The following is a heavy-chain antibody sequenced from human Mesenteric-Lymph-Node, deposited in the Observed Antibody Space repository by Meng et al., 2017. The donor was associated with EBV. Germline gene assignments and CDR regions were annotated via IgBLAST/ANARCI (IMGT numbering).Heavy chain of an antibody. V-gene: IGHV1-3*01. CDR3: VREGSSWYGGGFYDY. J-gene: IGHJ4*02. Sequence: QVKLGQAGAEVKKTGAAAKVFCKAFGYSCTTHALHGGRQASGQRIEFVGWLKAANGNTRYSQRLQGRVTLTSDTTASTAYMELTSLISEDVAVYYCVREGSSWYGGGFYDYWGQGTLVTVSS. CDR1: GYSCTTHA. D-gene: IGHD6-13*01. CDR2: LKAANGNT.